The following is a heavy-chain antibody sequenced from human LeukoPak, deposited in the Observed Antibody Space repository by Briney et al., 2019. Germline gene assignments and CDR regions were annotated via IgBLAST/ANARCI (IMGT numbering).Heavy chain of an antibody. CDR3: ARDPYYYDSSGYCSPNFDY. V-gene: IGHV3-74*01. J-gene: IGHJ4*02. CDR1: GFTFSSYA. CDR2: INSDGSST. Sequence: GGSLRLSCAASGFTFSSYAMSWVRQAPGKGLVWVSRINSDGSSTSYADSVKGRFTISRDNAKNTLYLQMNSLRAEDTAVYYCARDPYYYDSSGYCSPNFDYWGQGTLVTVSS. D-gene: IGHD3-22*01.